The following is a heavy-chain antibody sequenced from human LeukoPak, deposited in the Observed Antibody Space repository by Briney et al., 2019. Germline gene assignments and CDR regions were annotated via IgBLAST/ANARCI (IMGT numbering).Heavy chain of an antibody. D-gene: IGHD3-10*01. V-gene: IGHV4-59*01. CDR2: IYYSGST. J-gene: IGHJ5*02. CDR3: ARVIHRGFGEFTSFWFDP. Sequence: SETLSLTCTVSGGSISSYYWSWIRQPPGKGLEWIGYIYYSGSTNYNPSLKSRVTISVDTSKNQFSLKLSSVTAADTAVYYCARVIHRGFGEFTSFWFDPWGQGTLVTVSS. CDR1: GGSISSYY.